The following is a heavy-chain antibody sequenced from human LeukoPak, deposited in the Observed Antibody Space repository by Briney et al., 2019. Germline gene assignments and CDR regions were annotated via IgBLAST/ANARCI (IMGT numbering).Heavy chain of an antibody. Sequence: ASVKVSCKASGYTFTSYGISWVRQAPGQGLEWMGWISAYNGNTNYAQKLQGRVTMTTDTSTSTAYMELRSLRSDDTAVYYCARGELGYCSSTRCPPSDYWGQGTLVTVSS. D-gene: IGHD2-2*01. J-gene: IGHJ4*02. CDR2: ISAYNGNT. CDR1: GYTFTSYG. CDR3: ARGELGYCSSTRCPPSDY. V-gene: IGHV1-18*01.